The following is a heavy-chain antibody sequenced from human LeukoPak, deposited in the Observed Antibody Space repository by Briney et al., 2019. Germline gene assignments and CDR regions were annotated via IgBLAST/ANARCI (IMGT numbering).Heavy chain of an antibody. D-gene: IGHD3-10*01. CDR3: AKDSYYYGEGYFDY. V-gene: IGHV3-9*01. CDR2: ISWNSGSI. J-gene: IGHJ4*02. Sequence: GGSLRLSCAASGFTFDDYAMHWVRQAPGKGLEWVSGISWNSGSIGYADSVKGRFTISRDNAKNSPYLQMNSLRAEDTALYYCAKDSYYYGEGYFDYWGQGTLVTVSS. CDR1: GFTFDDYA.